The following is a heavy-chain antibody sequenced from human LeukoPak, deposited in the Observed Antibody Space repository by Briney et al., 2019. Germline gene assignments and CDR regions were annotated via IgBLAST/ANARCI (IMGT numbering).Heavy chain of an antibody. CDR2: IYYSGCT. Sequence: PSETLSLTCTVSGVSISSGGYYWRWIRQHPGKGLEWIGYIYYSGCTYYNPSLKSRVTISVDTSKNQFSLKLSSVTAADTAVYYCARGVLLWFGELFDCWGQGTLVTVSA. D-gene: IGHD3-10*01. J-gene: IGHJ4*02. CDR1: GVSISSGGYY. CDR3: ARGVLLWFGELFDC. V-gene: IGHV4-31*03.